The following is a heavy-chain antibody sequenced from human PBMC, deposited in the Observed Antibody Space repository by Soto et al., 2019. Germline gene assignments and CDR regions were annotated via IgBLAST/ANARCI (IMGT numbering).Heavy chain of an antibody. J-gene: IGHJ6*02. CDR2: ISSSSSHT. D-gene: IGHD3-10*01. CDR3: ARDRSGSYPPGDGMDV. V-gene: IGHV3-21*01. CDR1: GFTFSSFS. Sequence: GGSLRLSCSASGFTFSSFSMNWVRQAPGKGPEWVSAISSSSSHTYYADSVKGRFTISRDNAKNSLYLQVNSLRAEDTAVYYCARDRSGSYPPGDGMDVWGPGTTVTVSS.